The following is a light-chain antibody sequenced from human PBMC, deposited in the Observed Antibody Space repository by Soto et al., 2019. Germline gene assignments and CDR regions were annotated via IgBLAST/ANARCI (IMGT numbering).Light chain of an antibody. V-gene: IGKV3-20*01. CDR2: RAS. Sequence: EIVMTQSPATLSVSPGERATLSCRASQSISSNLAWYQQKPGQAPRVLIYRASIRATGISDRFSGGGSGTDFTLTISRLEPEDFAVYYCQQYGSSGTFGQGTKVDI. CDR1: QSISSN. CDR3: QQYGSSGT. J-gene: IGKJ1*01.